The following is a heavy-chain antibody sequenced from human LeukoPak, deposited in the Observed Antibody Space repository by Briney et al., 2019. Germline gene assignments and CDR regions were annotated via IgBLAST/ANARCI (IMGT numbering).Heavy chain of an antibody. Sequence: GRSLRLSCAASGYTFSSYAMHWVRQAPGKGLEWVAVISYDGSNKYYADSVKGRFTISRDNSKNTLYLQMNSLRAEDTAVYYCARGIAVAGPDYWGQGTLVTVSS. J-gene: IGHJ4*02. CDR3: ARGIAVAGPDY. CDR2: ISYDGSNK. CDR1: GYTFSSYA. V-gene: IGHV3-30-3*01. D-gene: IGHD6-19*01.